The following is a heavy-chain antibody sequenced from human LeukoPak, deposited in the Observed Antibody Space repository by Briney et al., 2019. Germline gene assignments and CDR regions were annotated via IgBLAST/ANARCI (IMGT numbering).Heavy chain of an antibody. CDR2: IKSKTDGGTT. V-gene: IGHV3-15*01. Sequence: PGGSLRLSCAASGFTFSNAWMSWVRQAPGKGLEWVGRIKSKTDGGTTDYAAPVKGRFTISRDDSKNTLYLQMNSLKTEDTAVYYRTTGVVVVPALGAFDIWGQGTMVTVSS. J-gene: IGHJ3*02. D-gene: IGHD2-2*01. CDR1: GFTFSNAW. CDR3: TTGVVVVPALGAFDI.